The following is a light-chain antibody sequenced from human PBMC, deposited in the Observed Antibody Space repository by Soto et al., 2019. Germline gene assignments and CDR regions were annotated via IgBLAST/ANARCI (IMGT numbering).Light chain of an antibody. CDR1: SSDVGGYNY. J-gene: IGLJ2*01. CDR2: AVS. Sequence: QSALTQPPSASGSPGQSVTISCTGTSSDVGGYNYVSWYQQHAGKAPKLMIYAVSKRPSGVPDRFSGSKSGNTASLTVSGLQAEDEADYYCSSYAGGNYLRVFGGGTKLTVL. V-gene: IGLV2-8*01. CDR3: SSYAGGNYLRV.